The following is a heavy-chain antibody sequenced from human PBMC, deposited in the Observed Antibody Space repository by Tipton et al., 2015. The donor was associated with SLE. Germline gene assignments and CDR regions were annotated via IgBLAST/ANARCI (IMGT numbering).Heavy chain of an antibody. V-gene: IGHV4-39*01. D-gene: IGHD4-11*01. CDR3: ARQGGPTVTPAVDY. J-gene: IGHJ4*02. CDR2: IYYSGST. Sequence: TLSLTCTVSGGSISSSSYYWGWIRQPPGKGLEWIGSIYYSGSTHYNPSLKSRVTISVDTSKNQFSLKLSSVTAADTAVYYCARQGGPTVTPAVDYWGQGTLVTVSS. CDR1: GGSISSSSYY.